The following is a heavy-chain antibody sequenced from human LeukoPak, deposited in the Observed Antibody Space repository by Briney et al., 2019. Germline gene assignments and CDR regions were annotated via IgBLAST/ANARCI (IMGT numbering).Heavy chain of an antibody. CDR3: AREAKDHTYYYDSSGYLNAFDI. V-gene: IGHV3-9*01. D-gene: IGHD3-22*01. CDR1: GFTFDDYA. CDR2: ISWNSGSI. J-gene: IGHJ3*02. Sequence: GGSLRLSCAASGFTFDDYAMHWVRQAPGKGLEWVSGISWNSGSIGYADSVKGRFTISRDNSKNTLYLQMNSLRAEDTAVYYCAREAKDHTYYYDSSGYLNAFDIWGQGTMVTVSS.